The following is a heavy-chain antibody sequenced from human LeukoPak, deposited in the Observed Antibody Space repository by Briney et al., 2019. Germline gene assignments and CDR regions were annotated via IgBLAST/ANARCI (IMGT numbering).Heavy chain of an antibody. CDR3: ARHQCSGGSCYAWFDP. CDR1: GFTVSGNY. D-gene: IGHD2-15*01. CDR2: IYSGGST. J-gene: IGHJ5*02. V-gene: IGHV3-66*04. Sequence: GGSPRLSCAASGFTVSGNYMSWVRQAPGKGLEWVSVIYSGGSTYYADSVKGRFTISRDNSKNTLYLQMNSLRAEDTAVYYCARHQCSGGSCYAWFDPWGEGTVVTVSS.